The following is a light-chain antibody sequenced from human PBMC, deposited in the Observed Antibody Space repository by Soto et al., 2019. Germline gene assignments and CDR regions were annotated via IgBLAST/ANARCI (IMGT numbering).Light chain of an antibody. J-gene: IGLJ3*02. CDR3: CSYAGSYTLWV. Sequence: QSALTQPRSVSGSPGQSVTISCTGTSSDVGAYNYVSWYQQHPGKAPTLIIYDVSKRPSGVPDRFSGSKSGNTASLTIPGRKADDEADSYCCSYAGSYTLWVFGGGTKLTVL. CDR1: SSDVGAYNY. CDR2: DVS. V-gene: IGLV2-11*01.